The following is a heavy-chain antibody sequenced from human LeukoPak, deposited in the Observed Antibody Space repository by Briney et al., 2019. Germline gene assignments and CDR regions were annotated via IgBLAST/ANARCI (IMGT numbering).Heavy chain of an antibody. CDR1: GFTFSSYC. D-gene: IGHD2-15*01. V-gene: IGHV3-21*01. Sequence: GGSLRLSCAASGFTFSSYCMNWVRQAPGKGLEWVSPISSSSDYIYYADSVNGRFTISRDNAKNSVYLQMNSLRADDTAVYYCARDATQLLMRSGPFYYFDSWGQGTLVTVSP. CDR3: ARDATQLLMRSGPFYYFDS. CDR2: ISSSSDYI. J-gene: IGHJ4*02.